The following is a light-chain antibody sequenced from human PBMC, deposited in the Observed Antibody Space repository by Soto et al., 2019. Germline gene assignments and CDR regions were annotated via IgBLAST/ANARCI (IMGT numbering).Light chain of an antibody. CDR3: QQYGSSIVT. CDR1: QSVSSSY. J-gene: IGKJ5*01. V-gene: IGKV3-20*01. CDR2: GAS. Sequence: EIVLTQSPGTLSLSPGERATLSCRARQSVSSSYLAWYQQKPGQAPRLLIYGASSRATGIPDRFRGSGFGTDFTLTISRLEPEDLAVYYCQQYGSSIVTFGQGTRLEIK.